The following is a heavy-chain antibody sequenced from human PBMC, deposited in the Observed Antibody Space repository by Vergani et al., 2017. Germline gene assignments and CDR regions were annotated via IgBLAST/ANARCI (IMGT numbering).Heavy chain of an antibody. CDR2: IIPIFGTA. Sequence: QVQLVQSGAEVKKPGSSVKVSCKASGGTFSSYAISWVRQAPGQGLEWMGGIIPIFGTANYAQKFQGRVTITADESTSTAYMELSSLRSEDTAVYYCARDIAAAGWDYYYYGMDVWGQGTTVTVSS. D-gene: IGHD6-13*01. CDR3: ARDIAAAGWDYYYYGMDV. V-gene: IGHV1-69*01. CDR1: GGTFSSYA. J-gene: IGHJ6*02.